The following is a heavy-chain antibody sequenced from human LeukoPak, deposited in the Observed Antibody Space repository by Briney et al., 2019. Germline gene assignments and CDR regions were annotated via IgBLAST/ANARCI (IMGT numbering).Heavy chain of an antibody. D-gene: IGHD1-7*01. CDR1: GYTFTSYG. CDR2: ISAYNGNT. CDR3: ARDDPNWNYPVWYYYGMDV. J-gene: IGHJ6*02. V-gene: IGHV1-18*01. Sequence: GASVKVSCKASGYTFTSYGISWVRQAPGQGLEWMGWISAYNGNTNYAQKLQGRVTMTTDTSTSTAYMELRSLRSDDTAVYYCARDDPNWNYPVWYYYGMDVWGQGTTVTVSS.